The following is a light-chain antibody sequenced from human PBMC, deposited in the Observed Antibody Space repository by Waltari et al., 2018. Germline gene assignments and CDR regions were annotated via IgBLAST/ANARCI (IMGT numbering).Light chain of an antibody. Sequence: CTGTSSDVGGYNYVSWYQQLPGKAPKLIIYEINKRPSGVPDRFSGSKSGNTASLTISGLQAEDEADYYCCSYAGSYTFGVFGGGTKVTVL. CDR3: CSYAGSYTFGV. J-gene: IGLJ2*01. V-gene: IGLV2-11*01. CDR1: SSDVGGYNY. CDR2: EIN.